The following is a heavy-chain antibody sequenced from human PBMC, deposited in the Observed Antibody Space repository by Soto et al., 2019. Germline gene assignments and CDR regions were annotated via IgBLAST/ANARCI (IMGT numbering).Heavy chain of an antibody. D-gene: IGHD2-21*01. J-gene: IGHJ6*03. CDR2: IYSGGST. V-gene: IGHV3-53*04. Sequence: AGGSLRLSCAASGFTVSSNYMSWVRQAPGKGLEWVSVIYSGGSTYYADSVKGRFTISRHNSKNTLYLQMNSLRAEDTAVYYCAREYSGDYYYYMDVWGKGTTVTVSS. CDR1: GFTVSSNY. CDR3: AREYSGDYYYYMDV.